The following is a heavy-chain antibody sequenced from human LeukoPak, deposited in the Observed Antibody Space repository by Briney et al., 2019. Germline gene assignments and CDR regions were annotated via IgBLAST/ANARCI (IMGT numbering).Heavy chain of an antibody. CDR1: GYSFTSYW. CDR3: ARVVVAATAHDAFDY. J-gene: IGHJ4*02. V-gene: IGHV5-51*01. Sequence: GESLKISCXGSGYSFTSYWIGWVRQMPGKGLEWMGIIYPGDSDTRYSPSFQGQVTISADKSISTAYLQWSSLKASDTAMYYCARVVVAATAHDAFDYWGQGTLVTVSS. D-gene: IGHD2-15*01. CDR2: IYPGDSDT.